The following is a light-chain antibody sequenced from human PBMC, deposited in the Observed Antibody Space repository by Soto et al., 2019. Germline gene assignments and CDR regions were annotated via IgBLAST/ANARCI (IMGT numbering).Light chain of an antibody. Sequence: EIVLTQSPATLSLSPGEIATLSCRASQSVSSYLAWYQQKPGQAPRLLIYDASNRATGIPARFSGSGSGTDFXLTISSLEPEDFAVYYCQQRSNWPHTFGQGTRLEIK. J-gene: IGKJ5*01. V-gene: IGKV3-11*01. CDR1: QSVSSY. CDR2: DAS. CDR3: QQRSNWPHT.